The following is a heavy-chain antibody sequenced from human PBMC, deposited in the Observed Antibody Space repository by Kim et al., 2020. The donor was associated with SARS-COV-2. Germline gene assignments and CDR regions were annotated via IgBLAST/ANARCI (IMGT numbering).Heavy chain of an antibody. D-gene: IGHD3-22*01. CDR2: IYYSGST. V-gene: IGHV4-59*08. CDR3: ARHLPQTYYYDSSGPRGWFDP. Sequence: SETLSLTCTVSGGSISSYYWSWIRQPPGKGLEWIGYIYYSGSTNYNPSLKSRVTISVDTSKNQFSLKLSSVTAADTAVYYCARHLPQTYYYDSSGPRGWFDPWGQGTLVTVSS. J-gene: IGHJ5*02. CDR1: GGSISSYY.